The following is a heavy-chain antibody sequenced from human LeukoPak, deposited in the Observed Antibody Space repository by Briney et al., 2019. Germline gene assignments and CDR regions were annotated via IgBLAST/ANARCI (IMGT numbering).Heavy chain of an antibody. CDR3: AREDYDVVVVVAANRLDY. CDR2: ISYDGSNK. D-gene: IGHD2-15*01. V-gene: IGHV3-30-3*01. CDR1: GFTFSSYA. Sequence: GGSLRLSCAVPGFTFSSYAMHWVRQAPGKGLEWVAVISYDGSNKYYADSVKGRFTISRDNSKNTLYLQVNSLRAEDTAVYYCAREDYDVVVVVAANRLDYWGQGTLVTLSS. J-gene: IGHJ4*02.